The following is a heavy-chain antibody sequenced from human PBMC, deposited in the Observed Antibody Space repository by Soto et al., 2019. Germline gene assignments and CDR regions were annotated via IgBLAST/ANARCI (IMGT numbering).Heavy chain of an antibody. Sequence: GGSLRLSCAASCFIFENFGMSWVRQAPGKGLEWISSISGSGFKKYYADSVKGRFTISRDNSKSTVYLELNNLSAEDTAVYHCAKNQGVELVPLATVDWFDPWGQGSGVTVSS. J-gene: IGHJ5*02. CDR3: AKNQGVELVPLATVDWFDP. CDR1: CFIFENFG. CDR2: ISGSGFKK. D-gene: IGHD1-26*01. V-gene: IGHV3-23*01.